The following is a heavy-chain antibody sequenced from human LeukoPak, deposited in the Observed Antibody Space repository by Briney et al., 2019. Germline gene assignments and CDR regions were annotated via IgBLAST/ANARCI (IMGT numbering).Heavy chain of an antibody. J-gene: IGHJ6*03. CDR2: TSHSGST. CDR1: GFTFSSYA. Sequence: PGGSLRLSCAASGFTFSSYAMSWVRQAPGKGLEWIGETSHSGSTNYNPSLKSRVTISVDASKNQFSLKLRSVTAADTAVYYCARLTWELPPGGLYYSYYMDLWGKGTTVTVSS. CDR3: ARLTWELPPGGLYYSYYMDL. V-gene: IGHV4-34*01. D-gene: IGHD1-26*01.